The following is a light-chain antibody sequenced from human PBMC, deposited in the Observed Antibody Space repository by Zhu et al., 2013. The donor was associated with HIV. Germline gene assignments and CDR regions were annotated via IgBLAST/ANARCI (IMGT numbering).Light chain of an antibody. CDR2: GAS. J-gene: IGKJ1*01. V-gene: IGKV3-20*01. Sequence: EIVLTQSPGTLSLSPGERATLSCRASQTVSSNFLAWYHQIPGQAPRLLIYGASSRATGIPDRFSGSGSGTDFTLTISRLEPEDFAVYYCQQYGSSPGTFGQGTKVEIK. CDR1: QTVSSNF. CDR3: QQYGSSPGT.